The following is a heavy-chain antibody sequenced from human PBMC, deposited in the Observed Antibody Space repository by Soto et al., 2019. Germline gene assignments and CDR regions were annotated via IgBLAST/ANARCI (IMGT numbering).Heavy chain of an antibody. CDR3: ARRDWGGYFDY. CDR1: GGSISNSDYY. V-gene: IGHV4-39*01. J-gene: IGHJ4*02. CDR2: IYYTGAT. Sequence: QLQLKESGPGLVKPSETLSLICTVSGGSISNSDYYWGWIRQPPGKGPEWIAKIYYTGATDLNPSFKSRVTMSVDTSKNQFSLNLISVTAADTAMYYCARRDWGGYFDYWGQGILVTVSS. D-gene: IGHD3-3*01.